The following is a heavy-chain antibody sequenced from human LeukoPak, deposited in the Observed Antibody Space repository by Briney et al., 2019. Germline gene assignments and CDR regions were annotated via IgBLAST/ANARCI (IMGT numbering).Heavy chain of an antibody. CDR2: IIPILGIA. J-gene: IGHJ1*01. Sequence: GASVKVSCKASGGTFSSYAISWVRQAPGQGLEWMGRIIPILGIANYAQKFQGRVTITADKSTGTAYMELSSLRSEDTAVYYCARDADRSSWYKHWGQGTLVTVSS. V-gene: IGHV1-69*04. CDR3: ARDADRSSWYKH. D-gene: IGHD6-13*01. CDR1: GGTFSSYA.